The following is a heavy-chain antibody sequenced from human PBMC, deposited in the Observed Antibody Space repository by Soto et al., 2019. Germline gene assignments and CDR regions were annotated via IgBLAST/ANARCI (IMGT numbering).Heavy chain of an antibody. CDR1: GFSLSTSGAG. CDR2: IYWDDDK. D-gene: IGHD3-10*01. V-gene: IGHV2-5*02. CDR3: AHRAGVGFGELLSRPFDY. J-gene: IGHJ4*02. Sequence: QITLKESGPTLVKPTQPLTLTCRFSGFSLSTSGAGVGWIRQPPGKALEWLALIYWDDDKRYNPSLESKLTITKYTSNNQVVLTMTNMDPVDTATYYCAHRAGVGFGELLSRPFDYWGQGTLVTVSS.